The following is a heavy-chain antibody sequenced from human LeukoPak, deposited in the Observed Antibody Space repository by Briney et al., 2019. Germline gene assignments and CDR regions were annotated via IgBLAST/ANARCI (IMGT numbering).Heavy chain of an antibody. CDR2: ISGSGGST. D-gene: IGHD5-24*01. Sequence: GGSLRLSCAASGFTFSSYVMSWVRQAPGKGLEWVSAISGSGGSTYYADSVKGRFTISRDNSKNTLYLQMNSLRAEDTAVYYCAKEWRWLQSGNYFDYWGQGTLVTVSS. V-gene: IGHV3-23*01. J-gene: IGHJ4*02. CDR3: AKEWRWLQSGNYFDY. CDR1: GFTFSSYV.